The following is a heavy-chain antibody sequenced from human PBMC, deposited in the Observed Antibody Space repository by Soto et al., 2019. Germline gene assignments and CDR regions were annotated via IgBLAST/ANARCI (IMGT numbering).Heavy chain of an antibody. D-gene: IGHD3-10*01. CDR2: ISYDGSDK. J-gene: IGHJ4*02. CDR1: GFPFTSYG. CDR3: VGGQYYFDY. Sequence: QVQLVESGGGVVQPGRSLRLSCAASGFPFTSYGMHWVREGPHKGLEWVAIISYDGSDKYYADSVKARFTISRDHSKNTLYLQMNRLRPEDTALYYCVGGQYYFDYRGQGTLVIVSS. V-gene: IGHV3-30*03.